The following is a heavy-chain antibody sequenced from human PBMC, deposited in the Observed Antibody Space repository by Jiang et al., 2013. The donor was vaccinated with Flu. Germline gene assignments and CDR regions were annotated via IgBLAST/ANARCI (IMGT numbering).Heavy chain of an antibody. CDR1: GGSISSYY. D-gene: IGHD3-16*02. CDR3: ASHYDYVWGGYLSY. Sequence: GPGLVKPSETLSLTCTVSGGSISSYYWSWIRQPPGKGLEWIGYIYYSGSTNYNPSLKGRVTISVDTSKNQFSLKLSSVTAADTAVYYCASHYDYVWGGYLSYWGQGTLVTVSS. CDR2: IYYSGST. J-gene: IGHJ4*02. V-gene: IGHV4-59*01.